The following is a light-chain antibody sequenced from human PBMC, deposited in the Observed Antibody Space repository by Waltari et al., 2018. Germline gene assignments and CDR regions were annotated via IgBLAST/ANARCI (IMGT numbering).Light chain of an antibody. Sequence: QSALTQPASVSASPGQSISISCTETSSDVGDYNYVSWYQQHPGKAPKLIIYDVNKRPSGVSTRFSASKAGNTASLTISGLQPEDEADYYCSSYTRSSTFLFGGGTKLTVL. CDR1: SSDVGDYNY. J-gene: IGLJ3*02. V-gene: IGLV2-14*01. CDR2: DVN. CDR3: SSYTRSSTFL.